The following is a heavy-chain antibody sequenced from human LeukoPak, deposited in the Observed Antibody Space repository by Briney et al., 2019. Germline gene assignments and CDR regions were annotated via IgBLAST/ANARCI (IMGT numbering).Heavy chain of an antibody. CDR1: GFTFNKCA. J-gene: IGHJ6*03. CDR3: AKDPTYYYYYMDV. Sequence: WGSLRLSCAASGFTFNKCAMSWVRQAPGKGLEWVSAISGSGDSTYYADSVKGRFTISRDQSKNTLYLQMNSLRAEDTAVYYCAKDPTYYYYYMDVWGKGTTVTVSS. CDR2: ISGSGDST. V-gene: IGHV3-23*01.